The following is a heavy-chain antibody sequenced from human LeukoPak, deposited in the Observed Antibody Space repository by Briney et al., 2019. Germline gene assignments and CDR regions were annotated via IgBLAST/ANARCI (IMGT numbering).Heavy chain of an antibody. D-gene: IGHD2-21*02. V-gene: IGHV1-69*05. Sequence: GASVKVSCKASGGTFSSYAISWVRQALGQGLEWMGGIIPIFGTANYAQKFQGRVTITTDESTSTAYMELSSLRSEDTAVYYCASSFVVVTASLHFQHWGQGTLVTVSS. CDR1: GGTFSSYA. CDR3: ASSFVVVTASLHFQH. J-gene: IGHJ1*01. CDR2: IIPIFGTA.